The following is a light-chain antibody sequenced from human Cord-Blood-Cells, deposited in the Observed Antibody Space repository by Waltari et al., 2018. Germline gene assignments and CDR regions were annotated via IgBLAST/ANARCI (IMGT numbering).Light chain of an antibody. CDR2: KDS. CDR3: YSAADNNLGV. J-gene: IGLJ3*02. Sequence: SYELTQPSSVSVSPGQTARTPCSGDVLAKKYARWFQQTPGQAPVLVIYKDSGRPSGIPERFSGSSSGTTVTLTISGAQVEDEADYYCYSAADNNLGVFGGGTKLTVL. V-gene: IGLV3-27*01. CDR1: VLAKKY.